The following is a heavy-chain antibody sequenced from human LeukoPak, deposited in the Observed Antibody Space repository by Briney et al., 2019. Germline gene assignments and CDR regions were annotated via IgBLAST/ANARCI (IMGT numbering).Heavy chain of an antibody. CDR1: GGTFSSYA. D-gene: IGHD2-2*01. CDR3: ARDRYCSSTSCYWFDP. V-gene: IGHV1-69*13. J-gene: IGHJ5*02. CDR2: IIPIFGTA. Sequence: SVKVSCKASGGTFSSYAISWVRQAPGQGLEWMGGIIPIFGTANYAQKSQGRVTITADESTSTAYMELSSLRSEDTAVYYCARDRYCSSTSCYWFDPWGQGTLVTVSS.